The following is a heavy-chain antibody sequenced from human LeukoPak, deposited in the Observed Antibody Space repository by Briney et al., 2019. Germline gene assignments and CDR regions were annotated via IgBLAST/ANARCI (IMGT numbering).Heavy chain of an antibody. CDR1: VYTFTNYD. CDR3: ARGHDILTGYYNGYYYYYMDV. V-gene: IGHV1-8*01. Sequence: SVKVSCKASVYTFTNYDINWVRQPAGQEREGMGWMNPNSGNTDYAQKFQGRVTMTRNTSISPAYMELRSLRSEATAVYYCARGHDILTGYYNGYYYYYMDVWGKGTTVTISS. CDR2: MNPNSGNT. J-gene: IGHJ6*03. D-gene: IGHD3-9*01.